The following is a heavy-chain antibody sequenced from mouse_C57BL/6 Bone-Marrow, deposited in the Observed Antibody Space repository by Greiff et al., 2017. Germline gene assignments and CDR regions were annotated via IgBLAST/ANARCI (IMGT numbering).Heavy chain of an antibody. CDR3: TTVDYDYFDY. J-gene: IGHJ2*01. D-gene: IGHD2-4*01. CDR2: IDPENGDT. CDR1: GFNIKDDY. Sequence: EVQLQQSGAELVRPGASVKLSCTASGFNIKDDYMHWVKQRPEQGLEWIGWIDPENGDTEYASKFQGKATITADTSSNTAYLQLSSLTSEDTAVYYRTTVDYDYFDYWGQGTTLTVSS. V-gene: IGHV14-4*01.